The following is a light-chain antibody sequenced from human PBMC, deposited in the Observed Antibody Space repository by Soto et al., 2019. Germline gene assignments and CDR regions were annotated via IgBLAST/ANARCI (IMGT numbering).Light chain of an antibody. CDR3: QQYDNSPIT. V-gene: IGKV3-15*01. Sequence: EIVMTQSPATLSVSPGESATLSCRASQSVNSNLAWYQQKPGQAPRLLIYGASTRAAGIPARFSGSGSGTEFSLTISRLEPEDFAVYYCQQYDNSPITFGQGTRLEIK. J-gene: IGKJ5*01. CDR2: GAS. CDR1: QSVNSN.